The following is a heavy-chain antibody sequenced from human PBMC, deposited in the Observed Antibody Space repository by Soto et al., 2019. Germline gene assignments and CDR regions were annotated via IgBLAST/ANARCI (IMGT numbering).Heavy chain of an antibody. CDR3: ARDLPDGDDILTGVLAFDI. D-gene: IGHD3-9*01. CDR1: GGTFSSYA. Sequence: SVKVSCKASGGTFSSYAISWVRQAPGQGLEWMGGIIPIFGTANYAQKFQGRVTITADESTSTAYMELSSLRSEDTAAYYCARDLPDGDDILTGVLAFDIWGQGTMVTVSS. CDR2: IIPIFGTA. V-gene: IGHV1-69*13. J-gene: IGHJ3*02.